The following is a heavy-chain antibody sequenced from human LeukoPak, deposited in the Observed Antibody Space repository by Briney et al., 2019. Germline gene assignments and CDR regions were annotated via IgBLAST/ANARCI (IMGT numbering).Heavy chain of an antibody. J-gene: IGHJ6*03. V-gene: IGHV1-2*02. CDR1: GYTFTVYY. CDR2: INPNSGGT. D-gene: IGHD3-22*01. Sequence: ASVKVSCKASGYTFTVYYMHWVRQAPGQGLGWMGWINPNSGGTNYTQKFQGRVTMTRDTSISTAYMELSRLRSDDTAVYYCARAQRDYYDSSGYYGRGNYYYYYYMDGWGKGTTVTVSS. CDR3: ARAQRDYYDSSGYYGRGNYYYYYYMDG.